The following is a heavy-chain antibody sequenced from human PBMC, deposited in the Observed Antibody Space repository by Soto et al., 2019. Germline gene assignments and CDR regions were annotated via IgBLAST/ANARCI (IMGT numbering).Heavy chain of an antibody. CDR3: AKDQEYSSSTGFDY. V-gene: IGHV3-9*01. Sequence: PGGSLRLSCAASGFTFDDYAMHWVRQAPGKGLEWVSGISWNSGSIGYADSVKGRFTISRDNAKNSLYLQMNSLRAEDTALYYCAKDQEYSSSTGFDYWGQGTLVTVSS. CDR2: ISWNSGSI. D-gene: IGHD6-6*01. J-gene: IGHJ4*02. CDR1: GFTFDDYA.